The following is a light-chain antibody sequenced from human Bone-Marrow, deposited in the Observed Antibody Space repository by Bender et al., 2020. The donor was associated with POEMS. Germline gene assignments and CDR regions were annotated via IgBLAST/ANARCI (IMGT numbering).Light chain of an antibody. CDR2: EDT. V-gene: IGLV3-25*03. J-gene: IGLJ2*01. CDR1: SLPKQY. Sequence: SSELTQPPSVSVSPGQTARITCSGDSLPKQYAYWYQQKPGQAPVLLIYEDTKRPSGIPGRFSGSNSGTTATLTISGVQAEDEADYYCSSYMNTNTVDVVFGGGTKLTVL. CDR3: SSYMNTNTVDVV.